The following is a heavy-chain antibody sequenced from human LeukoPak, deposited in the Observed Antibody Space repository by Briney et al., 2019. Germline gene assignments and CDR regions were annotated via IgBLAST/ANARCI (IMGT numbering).Heavy chain of an antibody. CDR3: AGRGYSYGSNAFDI. D-gene: IGHD5-18*01. V-gene: IGHV1-69*13. CDR1: GGTFSSYA. J-gene: IGHJ3*02. CDR2: IIPIFGTA. Sequence: SVKVSCKASGGTFSSYAISWVRQAPGQGLEWMGGIIPIFGTANYAQKFQGRVTITPDESTSTGYMELSSLRSEDTAVDYCAGRGYSYGSNAFDIWGQGTMVTVSS.